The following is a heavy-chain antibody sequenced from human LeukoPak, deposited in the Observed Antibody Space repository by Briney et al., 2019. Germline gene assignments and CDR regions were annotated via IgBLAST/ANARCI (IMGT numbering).Heavy chain of an antibody. D-gene: IGHD1-1*01. J-gene: IGHJ4*02. CDR2: ICSGGNT. Sequence: PSETLSLTCTVSGGSVSSSNYWGWIRQPPGKGLEWIGSICSGGNTCYNPSLQSRVTISADSSKNHFFLQLTSATAADTAVYFCARDGPWKSDVWGRGTLVTVSS. CDR1: GGSVSSSNY. V-gene: IGHV4-39*02. CDR3: ARDGPWKSDV.